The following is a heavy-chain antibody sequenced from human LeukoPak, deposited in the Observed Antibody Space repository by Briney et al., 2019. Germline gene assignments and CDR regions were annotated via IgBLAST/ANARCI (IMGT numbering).Heavy chain of an antibody. CDR1: GFTFSSYA. CDR3: AKGGNFDSSGYYSFDY. V-gene: IGHV3-23*01. Sequence: GGSLRLSCAASGFTFSSYAMSWVRQAPGKGLEWVSAISGSGGSTYYADSVKGRFTISRDNSKNTLYLQMNSLRAEDTAVYYCAKGGNFDSSGYYSFDYWGQGTLVTVSS. CDR2: ISGSGGST. D-gene: IGHD3-22*01. J-gene: IGHJ4*02.